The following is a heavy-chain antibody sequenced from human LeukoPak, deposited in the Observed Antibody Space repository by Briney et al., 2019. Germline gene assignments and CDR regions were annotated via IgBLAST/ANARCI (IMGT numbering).Heavy chain of an antibody. Sequence: GGSLRLSCAASGFTFSSYSMNWVRQAPGKGLEWVSSISSGSSYIYYADSVKGRFTISRDNAKNSLYLQMNSLRAEDTAVYYCARSSTVTIDYWGQGTLVTVSS. J-gene: IGHJ4*02. CDR1: GFTFSSYS. CDR2: ISSGSSYI. CDR3: ARSSTVTIDY. D-gene: IGHD4-17*01. V-gene: IGHV3-21*01.